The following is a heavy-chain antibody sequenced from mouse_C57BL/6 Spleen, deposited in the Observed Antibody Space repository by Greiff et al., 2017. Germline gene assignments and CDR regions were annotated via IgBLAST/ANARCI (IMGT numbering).Heavy chain of an antibody. CDR3: ARSELTGTWFAY. CDR1: GYSFTSYY. J-gene: IGHJ3*01. D-gene: IGHD4-1*01. V-gene: IGHV1-66*01. Sequence: VQLQQSGPELVKPGASVKISCKASGYSFTSYYIHWVKQRPGQGLEWIGWIYPGSGNTKYNEKFKGKATLTADTSSSTAYMQLSSLTSEDSAVYYCARSELTGTWFAYWGQVTLVTVSA. CDR2: IYPGSGNT.